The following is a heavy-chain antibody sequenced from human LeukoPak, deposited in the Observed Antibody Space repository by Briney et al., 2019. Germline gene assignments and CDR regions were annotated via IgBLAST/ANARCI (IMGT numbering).Heavy chain of an antibody. V-gene: IGHV4-34*01. CDR2: INHSGST. CDR1: GGSFSGYY. Sequence: SETLSLTCAVYGGSFSGYYWSWIRQPPGKGLEWIGEINHSGSTNYNPSFKSRVTISVDTSKNQFPLKLSSVTAADTAVYYCARRVWLVRAFDIWGQGTMVTVSS. J-gene: IGHJ3*02. CDR3: ARRVWLVRAFDI. D-gene: IGHD6-19*01.